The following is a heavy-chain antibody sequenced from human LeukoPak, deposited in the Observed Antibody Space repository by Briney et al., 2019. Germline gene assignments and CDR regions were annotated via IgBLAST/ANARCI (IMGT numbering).Heavy chain of an antibody. D-gene: IGHD6-19*01. CDR2: ISSSSSTI. CDR3: AREGDGIAVAGTEGFDY. J-gene: IGHJ4*02. CDR1: GFTFGSYG. Sequence: GGSLRLSCVASGFTFGSYGMHWVRQAPGKGLEWVSYISSSSSTIYYADSVKGRFTISRDNAKNSLYLQMNSLRDEDTAVYYCAREGDGIAVAGTEGFDYWGQGTLVTVSS. V-gene: IGHV3-48*02.